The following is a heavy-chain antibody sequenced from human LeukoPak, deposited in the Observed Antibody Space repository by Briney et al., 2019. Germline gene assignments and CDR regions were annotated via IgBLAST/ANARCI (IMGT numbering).Heavy chain of an antibody. D-gene: IGHD6-13*01. J-gene: IGHJ4*02. CDR1: GGSVTSTNW. CDR2: IYYSGST. Sequence: SETLSLTCDVSGGSVTSTNWWTWFRQPPGKGLEWIGYIYYSGSTNYNPSLKSRVTISVDTSKNQFSLKLSSVTAADTAVYYCARNHLYSNDWFDYWGQGILVTVSS. V-gene: IGHV4-59*02. CDR3: ARNHLYSNDWFDY.